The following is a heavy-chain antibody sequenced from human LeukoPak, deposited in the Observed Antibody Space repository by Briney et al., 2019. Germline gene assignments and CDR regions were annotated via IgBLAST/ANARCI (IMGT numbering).Heavy chain of an antibody. CDR1: GGSISSYY. J-gene: IGHJ4*02. CDR2: IYYSGST. V-gene: IGHV4-59*01. D-gene: IGHD6-19*01. CDR3: AREAVAATGFDY. Sequence: SETLSLTCTVSGGSISSYYWSWIRQPPGKGLEWIGYIYYSGSTNYNPSLKSRVTISVDTSKNQFPLKLSSVTAADTAVYYCAREAVAATGFDYWGQGTLVTVSS.